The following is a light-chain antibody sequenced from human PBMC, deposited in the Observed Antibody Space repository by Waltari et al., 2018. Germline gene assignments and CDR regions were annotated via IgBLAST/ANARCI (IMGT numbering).Light chain of an antibody. CDR3: QQYGTSPGT. J-gene: IGKJ1*01. CDR1: QSVSNNN. Sequence: EIVLRQSPGTLSLSPGEGATLSCRASQSVSNNNLAWYQHTPGQAPRLLIYGASSRPTGIPDRFSASGSGTDFTLTISRLEPGDFAMYYCQQYGTSPGTFGQGTKVEIK. CDR2: GAS. V-gene: IGKV3-20*01.